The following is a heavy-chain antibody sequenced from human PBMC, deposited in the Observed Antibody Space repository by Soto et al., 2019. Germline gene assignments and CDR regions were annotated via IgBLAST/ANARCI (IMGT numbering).Heavy chain of an antibody. Sequence: GGSLRLSCAASGFTFSSYSMNWVRQAPGKGLEWVSSISSSSSYIYYADSVKGRFTISRDNAKNSLYLQMNSLRAEDTAVYYCARELGYCSGGSCPTYYYGMDVWGQGTTVTVSS. CDR3: ARELGYCSGGSCPTYYYGMDV. J-gene: IGHJ6*02. D-gene: IGHD2-15*01. V-gene: IGHV3-21*01. CDR2: ISSSSSYI. CDR1: GFTFSSYS.